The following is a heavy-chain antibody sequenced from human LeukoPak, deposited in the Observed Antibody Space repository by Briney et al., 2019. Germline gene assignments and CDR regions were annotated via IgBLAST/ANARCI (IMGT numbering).Heavy chain of an antibody. V-gene: IGHV4-34*01. CDR1: GGSFSGYY. J-gene: IGHJ4*02. Sequence: SETLSLTCAVYGGSFSGYYCSWIRQPPGKGLEWVGEINHSGSTNYNPSLKSRVTISVDTSKNQFSLKLSSVTAADTAVYYCARGRGATIPFPPDYWGQGTLVTVSS. CDR3: ARGRGATIPFPPDY. D-gene: IGHD5-12*01. CDR2: INHSGST.